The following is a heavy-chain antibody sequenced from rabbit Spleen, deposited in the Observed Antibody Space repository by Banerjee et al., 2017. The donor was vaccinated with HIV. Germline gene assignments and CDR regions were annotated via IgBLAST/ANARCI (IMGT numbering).Heavy chain of an antibody. J-gene: IGHJ4*01. CDR3: VRDTWNFNL. D-gene: IGHD3-1*01. V-gene: IGHV1S40*01. CDR1: GVSFSNNHY. CDR2: IEGGSSHFS. Sequence: QSLEESGGDLVKPGASLTLTCTASGVSFSNNHYMCWVRQAPGKGLEWIACIEGGSSHFSYFASWAKGRFTISKTSSTTVTLQMNSLTAADTATYFCVRDTWNFNLWGPGTLVTVS.